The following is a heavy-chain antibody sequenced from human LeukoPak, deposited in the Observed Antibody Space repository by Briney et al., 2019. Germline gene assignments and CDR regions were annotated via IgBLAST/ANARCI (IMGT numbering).Heavy chain of an antibody. CDR3: AKHRRPGQQLLYDY. Sequence: PGGSLRLSCAASGFTFSSYGMSWVRQAPGKGLEWVSAISGSGGSTYYADSVKGRFTISRDNSKNTLYLQMNSLRAEDTAVYYCAKHRRPGQQLLYDYWGQGTLVTVSS. J-gene: IGHJ4*02. D-gene: IGHD6-13*01. CDR2: ISGSGGST. V-gene: IGHV3-23*01. CDR1: GFTFSSYG.